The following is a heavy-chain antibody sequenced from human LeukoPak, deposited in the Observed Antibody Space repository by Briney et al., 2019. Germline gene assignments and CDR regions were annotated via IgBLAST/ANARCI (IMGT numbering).Heavy chain of an antibody. Sequence: GESLKISCKGSGYRFSDYWNGWVRQMPGKGLEWMGIIYPGDSDTRYSPSFQGQVTISADKSISTAYLQWTSLKASDTAMYYCALQSNSPGGDWGQGTLVTVSS. CDR3: ALQSNSPGGD. CDR1: GYRFSDYW. D-gene: IGHD1-14*01. J-gene: IGHJ4*02. CDR2: IYPGDSDT. V-gene: IGHV5-51*01.